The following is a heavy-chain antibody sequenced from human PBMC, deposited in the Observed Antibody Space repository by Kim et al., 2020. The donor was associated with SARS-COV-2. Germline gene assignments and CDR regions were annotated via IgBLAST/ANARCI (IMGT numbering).Heavy chain of an antibody. J-gene: IGHJ6*02. V-gene: IGHV3-30*18. Sequence: GGSLRLSCAASGFTFSDFGMHWIRQAPGKGLEWVAVISNDGSREYYADSVKGRFTISRDNSKNTLYLQMNSLRVEDTAVYYCAKSRLGAPSYYYYGMDVGGQGATVTVSS. CDR3: AKSRLGAPSYYYYGMDV. CDR2: ISNDGSRE. CDR1: GFTFSDFG. D-gene: IGHD1-26*01.